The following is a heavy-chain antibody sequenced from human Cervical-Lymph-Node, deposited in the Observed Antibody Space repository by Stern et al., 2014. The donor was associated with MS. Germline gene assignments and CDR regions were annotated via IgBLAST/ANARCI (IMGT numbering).Heavy chain of an antibody. V-gene: IGHV3-21*01. CDR3: ARDQKDDYYDSSGYYDSAFDI. CDR2: ISSSRSHI. D-gene: IGHD3-22*01. Sequence: EVHLVESGGDLVKPGGSLRLSCAASGFTFSSYSMNWVRQGPGQGLEWVSSISSSRSHIYDADSVKGRFTISRDNAKNLLYLQMNSLRAEDTAVYYCARDQKDDYYDSSGYYDSAFDIWGQGTMVTVSS. CDR1: GFTFSSYS. J-gene: IGHJ3*02.